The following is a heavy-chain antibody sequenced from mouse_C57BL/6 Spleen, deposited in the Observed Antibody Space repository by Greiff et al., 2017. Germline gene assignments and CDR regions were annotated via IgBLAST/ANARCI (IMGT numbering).Heavy chain of an antibody. CDR3: ARNYGSSYPDY. CDR1: GYTFTSYG. J-gene: IGHJ2*01. D-gene: IGHD1-1*01. Sequence: QVQLQQSGAELARPGASVKLSCKASGYTFTSYGISWVKQRTGQGLEWIGEIYPRSGNTYYNEKFKGKATLTADKSASTAYMELRSLTSEDSAVYFCARNYGSSYPDYWGQGATRTVSS. CDR2: IYPRSGNT. V-gene: IGHV1-81*01.